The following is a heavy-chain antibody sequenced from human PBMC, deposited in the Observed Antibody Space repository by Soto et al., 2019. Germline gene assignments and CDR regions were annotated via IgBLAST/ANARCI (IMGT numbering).Heavy chain of an antibody. J-gene: IGHJ5*02. CDR2: INPRSGDT. CDR3: GRDGVGATPLGWFDP. Sequence: ASLKVSCKASGYTFIGYYIHWVRQAPGQGLEWMGRINPRSGDTTYAQKFQGRLTMTRDTSISTAYMELSSLRSDDTAVYYCGRDGVGATPLGWFDPWGQGSLVTVS. CDR1: GYTFIGYY. V-gene: IGHV1-2*06. D-gene: IGHD1-26*01.